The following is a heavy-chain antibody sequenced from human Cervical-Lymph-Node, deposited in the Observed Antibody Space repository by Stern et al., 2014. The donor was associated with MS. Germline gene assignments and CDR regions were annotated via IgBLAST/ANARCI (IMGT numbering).Heavy chain of an antibody. CDR2: FDPDDAET. D-gene: IGHD4-17*01. CDR1: GYSLTALS. J-gene: IGHJ3*02. V-gene: IGHV1-24*01. CDR3: VRYGDYVDAFDM. Sequence: QLVQSGAEVKKPGASVKVSCKVSGYSLTALSMHWVRQPPGKGLEWMGGFDPDDAETIYAQQFQGRLTMTEDTSADTAYMELSSLRSEDTAVYYCVRYGDYVDAFDMWGQGTMVTVSS.